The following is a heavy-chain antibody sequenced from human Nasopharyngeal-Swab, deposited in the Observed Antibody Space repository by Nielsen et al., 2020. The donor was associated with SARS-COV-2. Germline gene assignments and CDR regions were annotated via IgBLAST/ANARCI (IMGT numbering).Heavy chain of an antibody. V-gene: IGHV3-33*01. CDR3: ARDHVEVMRHCRSTSCYTSGSTIFRRYYAMDV. J-gene: IGHJ6*02. CDR2: IWYDGSDR. D-gene: IGHD2-2*02. Sequence: VRQAPGEGLEWVAVIWYDGSDRYYADSVKGRFTISRDNSKNTLYLQMNSLRAEDTAVYSCARDHVEVMRHCRSTSCYTSGSTIFRRYYAMDVWGQGTTVTVSS.